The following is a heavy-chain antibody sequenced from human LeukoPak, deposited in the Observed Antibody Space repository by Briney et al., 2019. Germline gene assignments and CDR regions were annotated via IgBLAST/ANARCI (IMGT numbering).Heavy chain of an antibody. D-gene: IGHD3-10*01. CDR2: ISGSGSTT. V-gene: IGHV3-11*01. Sequence: PGGSLRLSSAASAFTLSDYYMSWMRQAPGKGVEGISRISGSGSTTHYADSVKGRFTISRDNAKNALYLKLNSLRAEDTAVYYCARGRRVRGVVIGAYYFDLWGQGTLVTVSS. J-gene: IGHJ4*02. CDR1: AFTLSDYY. CDR3: ARGRRVRGVVIGAYYFDL.